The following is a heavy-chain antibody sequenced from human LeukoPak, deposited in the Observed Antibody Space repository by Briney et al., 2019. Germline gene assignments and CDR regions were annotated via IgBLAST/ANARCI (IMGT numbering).Heavy chain of an antibody. V-gene: IGHV3-9*01. CDR1: GFTFDDYA. J-gene: IGHJ3*02. Sequence: PGGSLRLSCAASGFTFDDYAMNWARQAPGKGLEWVSGISWNSGSIGYADSVKGRFTISRDNAKNPLYLQMNSLRAEDTALYYCVKGYEWLDRPALDIWGQGTMVTVSS. D-gene: IGHD6-19*01. CDR3: VKGYEWLDRPALDI. CDR2: ISWNSGSI.